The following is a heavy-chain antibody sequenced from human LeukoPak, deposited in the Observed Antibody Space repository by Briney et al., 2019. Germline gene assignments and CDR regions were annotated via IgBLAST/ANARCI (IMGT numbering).Heavy chain of an antibody. J-gene: IGHJ4*02. V-gene: IGHV1-3*01. CDR1: GFTFTSYA. D-gene: IGHD4-17*01. Sequence: GGSLRLSCAASGFTFTSYAMHWVRQAPGQRLEWMGWINAGNGNTKYSQKFQGRVTITRDTSASTAYMELSSLRSEDTAVYYCARDDYGDYGYWGQGTLVTVSS. CDR3: ARDDYGDYGY. CDR2: INAGNGNT.